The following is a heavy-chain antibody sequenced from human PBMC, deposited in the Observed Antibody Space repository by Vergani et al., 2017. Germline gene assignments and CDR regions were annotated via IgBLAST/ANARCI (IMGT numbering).Heavy chain of an antibody. D-gene: IGHD2-2*01. CDR2: ISYDGSNK. Sequence: QVQLVESGGGVVQPGRSLRLSCAASGFTFSSYAMHWVRQAPGKGLEWVAVISYDGSNKYYADSVKGRFTISRDKSKNTLDLQMNSLRAEDTAVYYCARESALLDYWGQGTLVTVSS. J-gene: IGHJ4*02. V-gene: IGHV3-30*01. CDR3: ARESALLDY. CDR1: GFTFSSYA.